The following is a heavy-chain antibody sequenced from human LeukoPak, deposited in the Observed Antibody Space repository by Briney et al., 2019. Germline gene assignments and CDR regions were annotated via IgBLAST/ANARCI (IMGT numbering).Heavy chain of an antibody. CDR1: GYSISSGYY. D-gene: IGHD2-2*01. Sequence: SETLSLTCAVPGYSISSGYYWGWIRRPPGKGLEWIGSIYHSGSTYYNPSLKSRVTISVDTSKNQFSLKLSSVTAAGTAVYYCARQGIVVVPAARVQYFQHWGQGTLVTVSS. V-gene: IGHV4-38-2*01. J-gene: IGHJ1*01. CDR2: IYHSGST. CDR3: ARQGIVVVPAARVQYFQH.